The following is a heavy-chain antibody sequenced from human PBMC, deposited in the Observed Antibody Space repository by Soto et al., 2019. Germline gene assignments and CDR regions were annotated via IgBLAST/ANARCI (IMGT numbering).Heavy chain of an antibody. CDR3: ARSYSGSFIFDY. D-gene: IGHD1-26*01. Sequence: SETLSLTCTVSGGSISSYYWSWIRQPPGKGLEWIGYIYYSGSTYYNPSLKSRVTISVDTSKNQFSLKLSSVTAADTAVYYCARSYSGSFIFDYWGQGTLVTVSS. J-gene: IGHJ4*02. CDR1: GGSISSYY. V-gene: IGHV4-59*08. CDR2: IYYSGST.